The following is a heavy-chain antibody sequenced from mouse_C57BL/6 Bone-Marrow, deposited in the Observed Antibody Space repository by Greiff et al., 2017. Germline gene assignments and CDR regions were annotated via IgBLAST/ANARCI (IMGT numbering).Heavy chain of an antibody. V-gene: IGHV1-69*01. J-gene: IGHJ2*01. CDR3: ARDSLFYFDY. CDR2: IDPSDSYT. Sequence: VKLQQPGAELVMPGASVKLSCKASGYTFTSYWMHWVKQRPGQGLEWIGEIDPSDSYTNYNQKFKGKSTLTVDKSSSTAYMQLSSLTFVDSAVYYCARDSLFYFDYWGQGTTLTVSS. CDR1: GYTFTSYW.